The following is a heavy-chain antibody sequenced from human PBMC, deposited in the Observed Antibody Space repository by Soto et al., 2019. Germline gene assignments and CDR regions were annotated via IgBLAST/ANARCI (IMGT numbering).Heavy chain of an antibody. V-gene: IGHV5-10-1*01. CDR3: ARLANLFDFAN. J-gene: IGHJ4*01. D-gene: IGHD2-21*01. CDR1: GYSFAGYW. CDR2: IDPSDSQT. Sequence: PGESLKISCKGSGYSFAGYWITWVRQKPGKGLEWMGRIDPSDSQTYYSPSFRGHVTISVTKSISTAFLQWSSLKASDTAMYYCARLANLFDFANCGHGTLVTVSS.